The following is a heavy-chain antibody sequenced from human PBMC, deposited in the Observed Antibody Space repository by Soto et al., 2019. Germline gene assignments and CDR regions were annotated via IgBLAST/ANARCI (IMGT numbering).Heavy chain of an antibody. D-gene: IGHD3-16*01. CDR1: GFSLCNSGVC. J-gene: IGHJ4*02. CDR2: IFLNDEK. Sequence: QIPLKASGPTLVKPTQNLTLTCTFSGFSLCNSGVCVCWIRQPQVKALEWLALIFLNDEKRYSPSLKSRHTITKDTSKNPVVLTMTNIDPVDTATYCCEHRSDYVWGRGYGYWGQGTLVTVSS. V-gene: IGHV2-5*01. CDR3: EHRSDYVWGRGYGY.